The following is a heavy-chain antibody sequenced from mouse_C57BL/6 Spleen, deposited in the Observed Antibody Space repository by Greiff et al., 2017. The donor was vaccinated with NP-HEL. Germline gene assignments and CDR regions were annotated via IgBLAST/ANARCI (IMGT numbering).Heavy chain of an antibody. D-gene: IGHD2-5*01. Sequence: VQLQQPGAELVKPGASVKMSCKASGYTFTSYWITWVKQRPGQGLEWIGDIYPGSGSTNYNEKFKGKATLTVDTSSSTAYMQLSSLTSEDSAVYYCARGSSYYSNYGWYFDVWGTGTTVTVSS. CDR1: GYTFTSYW. CDR3: ARGSSYYSNYGWYFDV. CDR2: IYPGSGST. V-gene: IGHV1-55*01. J-gene: IGHJ1*03.